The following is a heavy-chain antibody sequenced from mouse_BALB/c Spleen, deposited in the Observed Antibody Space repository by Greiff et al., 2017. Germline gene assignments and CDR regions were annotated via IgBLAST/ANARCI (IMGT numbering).Heavy chain of an antibody. CDR3: ASTMIAY. Sequence: QVQLQQSGAELARPGASVKLSCKASGYTFTSYWMQWVKQRPGQGLEWIGAIYPGDGDTRYTQKFKGKATLTADKSSSTAYMQLSSLASEDSAVYYCASTMIAYWGQGTLVTVSA. CDR1: GYTFTSYW. J-gene: IGHJ3*01. D-gene: IGHD2-4*01. V-gene: IGHV1-87*01. CDR2: IYPGDGDT.